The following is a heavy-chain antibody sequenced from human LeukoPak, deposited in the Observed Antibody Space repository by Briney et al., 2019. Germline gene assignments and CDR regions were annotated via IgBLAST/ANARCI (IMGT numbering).Heavy chain of an antibody. CDR2: ISPSGDRT. D-gene: IGHD3-22*01. V-gene: IGHV3-23*01. Sequence: PGGSLRLSCAASGFTFSSYAMSWVRQAPGKGLGWVSFISPSGDRTSNADSVEGRFTISRDNTRNTLYLQMNSLRDEDTGVYYCAIMHGYYDGSGFWVQWGQGTLVTVSS. CDR1: GFTFSSYA. CDR3: AIMHGYYDGSGFWVQ. J-gene: IGHJ4*02.